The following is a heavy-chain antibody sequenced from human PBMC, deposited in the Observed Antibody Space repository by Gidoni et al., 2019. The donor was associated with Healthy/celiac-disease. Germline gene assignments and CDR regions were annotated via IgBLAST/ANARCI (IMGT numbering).Heavy chain of an antibody. D-gene: IGHD4-17*01. Sequence: EVQLVESGGGLVQPGGSLRLSCAASGFTFSSYSMNWVRQAPGQGLEWVSYISSSSSTIYYADSVKGRFTISRDNAKNSLYLQMNSLRDEDTAVYYCARVRAVTTLRDAFDIWGQGTMVTVSS. CDR1: GFTFSSYS. CDR2: ISSSSSTI. V-gene: IGHV3-48*02. CDR3: ARVRAVTTLRDAFDI. J-gene: IGHJ3*02.